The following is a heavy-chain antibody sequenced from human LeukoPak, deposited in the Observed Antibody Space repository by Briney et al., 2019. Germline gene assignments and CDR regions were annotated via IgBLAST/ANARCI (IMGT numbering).Heavy chain of an antibody. J-gene: IGHJ4*02. CDR2: IYSAGST. D-gene: IGHD6-19*01. Sequence: PGGSLRLSCAASGITVSSNFMTWVRQAPGRGLEWVSVIYSAGSTDYADSVKGRFTISSDSSKNTLYLQMNSLRAEDTAVYYCATSKYSSGWYYFGYWGQGTLVTVSS. V-gene: IGHV3-66*01. CDR3: ATSKYSSGWYYFGY. CDR1: GITVSSNF.